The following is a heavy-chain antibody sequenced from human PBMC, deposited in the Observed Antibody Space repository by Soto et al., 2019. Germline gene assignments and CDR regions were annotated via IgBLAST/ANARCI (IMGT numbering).Heavy chain of an antibody. Sequence: PGGSLRLSCAASGFTFSGSAMHWIRQAPGKGLEWVSYISSSGSTIYYADSVKGRFTISRDNAKNSLYLQMNSLRAEDTAVYYCASGQLRFHYWGQGTLVTVSS. CDR3: ASGQLRFHY. CDR2: ISSSGSTI. CDR1: GFTFSGSA. D-gene: IGHD2-2*01. J-gene: IGHJ4*02. V-gene: IGHV3-11*01.